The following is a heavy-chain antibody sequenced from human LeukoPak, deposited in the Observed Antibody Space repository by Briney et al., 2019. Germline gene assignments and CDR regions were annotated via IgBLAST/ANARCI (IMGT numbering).Heavy chain of an antibody. V-gene: IGHV3-21*01. Sequence: PGGSLRLSCAASGFTFSSYSMNWVRQAPGKGLEWVSSISSSSGYIYYADSVKGRFTISRDNAKNSLYLQMNSLRAEDTAVYYCASGVAAAGYYFDYWGQGTLVAVSS. CDR3: ASGVAAAGYYFDY. CDR2: ISSSSGYI. CDR1: GFTFSSYS. D-gene: IGHD6-13*01. J-gene: IGHJ4*02.